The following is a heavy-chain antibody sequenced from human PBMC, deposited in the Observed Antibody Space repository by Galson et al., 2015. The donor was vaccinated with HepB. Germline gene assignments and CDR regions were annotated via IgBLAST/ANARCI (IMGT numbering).Heavy chain of an antibody. J-gene: IGHJ6*03. CDR1: GFTFSGSA. CDR3: IRGGDSVGYYYMDV. D-gene: IGHD4-17*01. Sequence: SLRLSCAASGFTFSGSAMHWVRQASGKGLEWVGRIRSKANNYATAYGASVKGRFTISRDDSENTSYLQMNSLKTEDTAVYYGIRGGDSVGYYYMDVWGKGTTVTVSS. V-gene: IGHV3-73*01. CDR2: IRSKANNYAT.